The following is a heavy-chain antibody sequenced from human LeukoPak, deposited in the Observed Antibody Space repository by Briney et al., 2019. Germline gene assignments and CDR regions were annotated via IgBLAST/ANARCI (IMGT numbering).Heavy chain of an antibody. D-gene: IGHD3-3*01. J-gene: IGHJ4*02. CDR2: IYPGDSDT. V-gene: IGHV5-51*01. CDR3: ARQVDFGVVIGALYYFDY. Sequence: GESLRISCKASGYRFTSYWINWVRQMPGKGLEWMGIIYPGDSDTRYSPSFQGQVTISADKSISTAYLQWSSLKASDTAMYYCARQVDFGVVIGALYYFDYWGQGTLVSVSS. CDR1: GYRFTSYW.